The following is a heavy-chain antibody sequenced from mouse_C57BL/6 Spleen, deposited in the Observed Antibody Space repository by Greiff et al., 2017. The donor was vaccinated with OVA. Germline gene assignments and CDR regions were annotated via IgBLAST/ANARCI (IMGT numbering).Heavy chain of an antibody. Sequence: EVQLQQSGPELVKPGASVKISCKASGYTFTDYYMNWVKQSHGKSLEWIGDINPNNGGTSYNQKFKGKATLTVDKSSSTAYMELRSLTSEDSAVYYCARHDYDEAFMDYWGQGTSVTVSS. CDR2: INPNNGGT. V-gene: IGHV1-26*01. J-gene: IGHJ4*01. CDR1: GYTFTDYY. CDR3: ARHDYDEAFMDY. D-gene: IGHD2-4*01.